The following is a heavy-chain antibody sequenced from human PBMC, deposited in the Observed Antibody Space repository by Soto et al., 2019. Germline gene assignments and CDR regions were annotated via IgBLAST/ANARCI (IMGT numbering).Heavy chain of an antibody. J-gene: IGHJ4*02. Sequence: QVQLVESGGGVVQPGRSLRLSCVASGFTFSSYGMHWVRQAPGKGLEWVAIISYDGSNTYYADSVKGRFTISRDNSKNTLYLQMNCLRAEDTSVYYCAKEGGLSGSYYISSSYYFDYWGQGTLVTVSS. CDR2: ISYDGSNT. D-gene: IGHD1-26*01. CDR3: AKEGGLSGSYYISSSYYFDY. V-gene: IGHV3-30*18. CDR1: GFTFSSYG.